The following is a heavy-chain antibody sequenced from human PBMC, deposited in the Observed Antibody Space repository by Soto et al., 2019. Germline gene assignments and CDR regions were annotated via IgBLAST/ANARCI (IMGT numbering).Heavy chain of an antibody. Sequence: ASVKVSCKASGYTFTGYYMHWLRQSPGQGLEWMGWINPNSGGTNYAQKFQGRVTMTRDTSISTAYMELSRLRSDDTAVYYCAREGHVRDYYGSGSYGSYYGMDVWGQGTTVTVSS. V-gene: IGHV1-2*02. D-gene: IGHD3-10*01. CDR3: AREGHVRDYYGSGSYGSYYGMDV. CDR1: GYTFTGYY. J-gene: IGHJ6*02. CDR2: INPNSGGT.